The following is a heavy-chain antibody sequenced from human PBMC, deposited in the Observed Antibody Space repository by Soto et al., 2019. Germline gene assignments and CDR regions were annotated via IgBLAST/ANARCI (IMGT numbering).Heavy chain of an antibody. Sequence: SETLSLTCAVYGGSFSGYYWSWIRQPPGKGLEWIGEINHSGSTNYNPSLKSRVTISVDTSKNQFSLKLSSVTAADTAVYYCARGYYGSGSYSSYYGMDVWGQGTTVTVSS. CDR2: INHSGST. CDR1: GGSFSGYY. V-gene: IGHV4-34*01. J-gene: IGHJ6*02. CDR3: ARGYYGSGSYSSYYGMDV. D-gene: IGHD3-10*01.